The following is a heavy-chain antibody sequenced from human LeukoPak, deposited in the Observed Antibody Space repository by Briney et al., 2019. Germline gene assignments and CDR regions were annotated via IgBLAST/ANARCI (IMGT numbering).Heavy chain of an antibody. V-gene: IGHV3-21*01. J-gene: IGHJ4*02. Sequence: GGSLRLSCAASGFTFSNFKMNWVRQAPGKGLEWVSSISSGSRYIYYADSVKGRFTISRDNAKNSLYLQMNSLRAEDTAVYYCARDLSGITGYTYGRGIDYWGQGTLVTVSS. CDR3: ARDLSGITGYTYGRGIDY. CDR1: GFTFSNFK. CDR2: ISSGSRYI. D-gene: IGHD5-18*01.